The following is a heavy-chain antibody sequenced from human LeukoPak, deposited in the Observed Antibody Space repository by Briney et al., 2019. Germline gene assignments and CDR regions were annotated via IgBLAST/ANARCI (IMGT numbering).Heavy chain of an antibody. CDR2: IWYDGSKE. V-gene: IGHV3-33*01. Sequence: GRSLGLSCAASGFTFSSYGMHWVRQAPGKGLEWVAVIWYDGSKEYYADSVKGRFTISRDNSKNTLFLQMNSLRAEDTAVYHCARRQGSYYDTSGYYYGWGQGTLVTVSS. CDR1: GFTFSSYG. D-gene: IGHD3-22*01. CDR3: ARRQGSYYDTSGYYYG. J-gene: IGHJ4*02.